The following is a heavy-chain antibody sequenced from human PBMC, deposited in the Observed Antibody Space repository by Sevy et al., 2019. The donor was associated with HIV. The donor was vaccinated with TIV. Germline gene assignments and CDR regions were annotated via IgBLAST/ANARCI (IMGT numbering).Heavy chain of an antibody. Sequence: GGSLRLSCAASGFSFGNYGMHWVRQAPGKGLEWVAVIWYAGNNEQYSDSVKGRFTISRDNSKNTLYLQMNSLRDDDTAVYYCVRDPTRVVTGSDYWGQGTLVTVSS. CDR2: IWYAGNNE. CDR3: VRDPTRVVTGSDY. V-gene: IGHV3-33*01. J-gene: IGHJ4*02. D-gene: IGHD2-21*02. CDR1: GFSFGNYG.